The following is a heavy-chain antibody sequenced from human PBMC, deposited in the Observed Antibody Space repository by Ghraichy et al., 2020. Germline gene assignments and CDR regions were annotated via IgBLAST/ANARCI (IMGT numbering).Heavy chain of an antibody. CDR3: AKELAVVGNPPFDF. CDR1: GFTVSSYA. V-gene: IGHV3-23*01. Sequence: GGSLRLSCAASGFTVSSYAMSWVRQAPGKGLEWVSGIHGRGRSTFYSQSVQSLFTISRDNSKDPLYLQMNILRGEATATYCCAKELAVVGNPPFDFWGQGNLVTVSS. J-gene: IGHJ4*02. CDR2: IHGRGRST. D-gene: IGHD6-19*01.